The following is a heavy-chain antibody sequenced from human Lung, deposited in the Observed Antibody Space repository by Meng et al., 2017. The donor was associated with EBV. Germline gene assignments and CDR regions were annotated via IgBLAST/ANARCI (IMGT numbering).Heavy chain of an antibody. J-gene: IGHJ4*02. CDR3: AREKSPGHFDY. V-gene: IGHV1-46*01. CDR2: INPNNGGT. Sequence: HSGAEVKEPWPSVKVTFKLSVYPFTTYAIHWVRQAPGQGLGWLGTINPNNGGTNYAQEFQDRVTLTRDTSTSTVYMELSSRGSEDTALYYCAREKSPGHFDYLGQGILVTVSS. CDR1: VYPFTTYA.